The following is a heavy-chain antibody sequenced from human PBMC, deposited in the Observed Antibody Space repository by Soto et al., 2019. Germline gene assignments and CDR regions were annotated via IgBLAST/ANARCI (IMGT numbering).Heavy chain of an antibody. CDR1: GGSISSYY. J-gene: IGHJ6*02. D-gene: IGHD3-3*01. CDR2: IYYSGST. CDR3: ARVRSFWSGLVHSSGMDV. V-gene: IGHV4-59*01. Sequence: SETLSLTCTVSGGSISSYYWSWIRQPPGKGLEWIGYIYYSGSTSYAQKFQGRVTMTRDTSTSTVYMELSSLRSEDTAVYYCARVRSFWSGLVHSSGMDVWGQGTTVTVSS.